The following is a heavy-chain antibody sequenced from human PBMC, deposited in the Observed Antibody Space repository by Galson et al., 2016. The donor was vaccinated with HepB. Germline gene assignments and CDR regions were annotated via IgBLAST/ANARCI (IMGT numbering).Heavy chain of an antibody. D-gene: IGHD5/OR15-5a*01. CDR2: ISYDGSHK. CDR3: AKKPRDACLTD. J-gene: IGHJ4*02. Sequence: SLRLSCTASGFTFSRYGMHWVRQAPGQGLDWVAVISYDGSHKYYGDSVKGRFTISSDNSKNTLYLQMNSLRPEDTAVYYCAKKPRDACLTDWGQGTLVTVSS. CDR1: GFTFSRYG. V-gene: IGHV3-30*18.